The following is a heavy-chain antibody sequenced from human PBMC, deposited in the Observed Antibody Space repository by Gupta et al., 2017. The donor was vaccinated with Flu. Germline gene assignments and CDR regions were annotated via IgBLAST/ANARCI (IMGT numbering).Heavy chain of an antibody. V-gene: IGHV3-7*01. CDR1: GFTFSSYW. J-gene: IGHJ6*02. CDR3: ARVRYCSGGSCRGGMDV. Sequence: EVQLVESGGGLVQPGGSLRLSCAASGFTFSSYWMSWVRQAPGKGLEWVANIKQDGSEKYYVDSVKGRFTISRDNAKNSLYLQMNSLRAEDTAVYYCARVRYCSGGSCRGGMDVWGQGTTVTVSS. D-gene: IGHD2-15*01. CDR2: IKQDGSEK.